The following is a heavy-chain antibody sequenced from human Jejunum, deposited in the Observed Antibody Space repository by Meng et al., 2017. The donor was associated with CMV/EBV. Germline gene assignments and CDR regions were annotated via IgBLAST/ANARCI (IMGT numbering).Heavy chain of an antibody. CDR1: GYTFTSYA. J-gene: IGHJ4*02. Sequence: QGQWLQFGSELKKPGASVKVSCKASGYTFTSYAMNWVRQAPGQGLEWMGWINTNTGNPTYAQGFTGRFVFSLDTSVSTAYLQISSLKAADTAVYYCARLYCSGGSCYTINYWGQGTLVTVSS. CDR3: ARLYCSGGSCYTINY. CDR2: INTNTGNP. D-gene: IGHD2-15*01. V-gene: IGHV7-4-1*02.